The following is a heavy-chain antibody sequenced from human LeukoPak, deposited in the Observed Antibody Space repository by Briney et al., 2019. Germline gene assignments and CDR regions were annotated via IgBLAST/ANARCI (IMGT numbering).Heavy chain of an antibody. CDR3: ARSRQHLSQSFCYYYYYNDV. CDR1: GFTFSSYA. Sequence: GRSLRLSCAASGFTFSSYAMHWVRQAPGKGLQWVAVISGDGSNKYYADSVKGRFTISSDNSKNTVYLQINSLRTEDTAVYYCARSRQHLSQSFCYYYYYNDVWGKGTTVTVSS. V-gene: IGHV3-30*04. CDR2: ISGDGSNK. J-gene: IGHJ6*03. D-gene: IGHD6-13*01.